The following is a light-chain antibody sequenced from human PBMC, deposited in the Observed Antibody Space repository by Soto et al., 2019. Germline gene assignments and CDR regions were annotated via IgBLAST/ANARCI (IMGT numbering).Light chain of an antibody. V-gene: IGLV1-40*01. CDR1: SSNIGAGYG. J-gene: IGLJ3*02. CDR3: QSYDSSLSGWV. CDR2: GNS. Sequence: QSVLTQPPSVSGAPGQRVTISCTGSSSNIGAGYGVHWYQQLPGTAPKLLIYGNSNRPSGVPDRFSGSKSGTSASLAITGLQAEDEAGYYCQSYDSSLSGWVFGGGTKLTVL.